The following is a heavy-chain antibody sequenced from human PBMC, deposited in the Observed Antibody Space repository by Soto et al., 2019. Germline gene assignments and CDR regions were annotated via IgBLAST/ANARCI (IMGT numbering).Heavy chain of an antibody. V-gene: IGHV3-30*19. CDR2: TSYDGSNK. CDR3: ARWGTTGGLDV. Sequence: QVQLVESGGGVVQPGTSLRLSCVGSGFTFRSYVIHWVRQAPGKGLEWVALTSYDGSNKYYDDSVKGRFTISRDNSRNTVDLQMDNLRVEDTSLYSCARWGTTGGLDVWGQGTLVSVSS. D-gene: IGHD3-16*01. J-gene: IGHJ4*02. CDR1: GFTFRSYV.